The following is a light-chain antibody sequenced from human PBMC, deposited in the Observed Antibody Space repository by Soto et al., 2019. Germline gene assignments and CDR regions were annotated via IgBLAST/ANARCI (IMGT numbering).Light chain of an antibody. CDR2: AAS. V-gene: IGKV1-39*01. CDR3: QQSYHTPVT. CDR1: QTVRTY. J-gene: IGKJ5*01. Sequence: DIQMTQSPASLSASVEDRVTITSRASQTVRTYLNWYQQKPGKAPKLLIYAASNLQSGVPSRFSGSGSGTDFTLTITSLRPEDFATYWCQQSYHTPVTFGQGTRLEI.